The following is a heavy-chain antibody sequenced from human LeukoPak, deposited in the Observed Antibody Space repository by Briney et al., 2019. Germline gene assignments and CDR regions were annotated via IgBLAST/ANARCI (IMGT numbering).Heavy chain of an antibody. CDR3: ARRYCSGGSCYVDY. Sequence: PGGSLRLSCAASGFTFSSYWMSWVRQAPGKGLEWVANIKQDGSEKYYVDSVKGRFTISRDNAKNSLYLQMNSLRAEDTAVYYCARRYCSGGSCYVDYWGQGTLVTVSS. D-gene: IGHD2-15*01. CDR2: IKQDGSEK. CDR1: GFTFSSYW. V-gene: IGHV3-7*04. J-gene: IGHJ4*02.